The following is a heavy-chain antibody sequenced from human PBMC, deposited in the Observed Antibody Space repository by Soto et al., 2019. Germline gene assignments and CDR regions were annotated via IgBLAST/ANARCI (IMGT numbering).Heavy chain of an antibody. CDR3: ARFNWYFDL. J-gene: IGHJ2*01. Sequence: QVQLQESGPGLVKPSETLSLTCTVSGGSISSYYWSWIRQPPGKGLEWIGYIYFSGSTNYNPSPKCRVTISVDTSKDQFSLNLSSVTAADPAVYYCARFNWYFDLCSRCTLVTVSS. V-gene: IGHV4-59*08. CDR1: GGSISSYY. CDR2: IYFSGST.